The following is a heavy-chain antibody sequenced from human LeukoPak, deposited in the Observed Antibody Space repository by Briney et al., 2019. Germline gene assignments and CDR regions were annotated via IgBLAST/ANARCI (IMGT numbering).Heavy chain of an antibody. D-gene: IGHD2-15*01. Sequence: GGSLRLSCAASGFTFSSYWMHWVRQAPGKGLVWVSRINSDGSSTSYADSVKGRFTISRDNSKNTLYLQMNSLRAEDTAVYYCAKDNGYCSGGSCRPWYFDLWGRGTLVTVSS. J-gene: IGHJ2*01. CDR3: AKDNGYCSGGSCRPWYFDL. CDR2: INSDGSST. CDR1: GFTFSSYW. V-gene: IGHV3-74*01.